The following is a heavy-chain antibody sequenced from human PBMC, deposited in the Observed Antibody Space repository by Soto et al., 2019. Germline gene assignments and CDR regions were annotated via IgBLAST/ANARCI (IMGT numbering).Heavy chain of an antibody. J-gene: IGHJ4*02. CDR1: GFTFNIYA. CDR2: IDRYGDST. D-gene: IGHD3-22*01. V-gene: IGHV3-23*01. CDR3: AKDRYLDHDSRGYLFDN. Sequence: EVQLLESGGDLIQPGGSLRLSCAASGFTFNIYAMTWVRQAPGKGLEWVSAIDRYGDSTYYADSVEGRFTISRDNSKNTLYLQMYRLRAEDTAVYYCAKDRYLDHDSRGYLFDNWGQGTLVTVSS.